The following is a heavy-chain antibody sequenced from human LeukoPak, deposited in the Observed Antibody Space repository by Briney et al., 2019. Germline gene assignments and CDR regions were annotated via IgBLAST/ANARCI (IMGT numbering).Heavy chain of an antibody. CDR2: ISGSGGRT. CDR3: AKDRTGTFWFDP. D-gene: IGHD3/OR15-3a*01. CDR1: GFTFSSYA. Sequence: GGSLRLSCAASGFTFSSYAMSWVRQAPGKGLEWVSAISGSGGRTYYADSVKGRFTISRDNSKNTLYLQMNSLRAEDKAVYYCAKDRTGTFWFDPWGQGTLVTVSS. J-gene: IGHJ5*02. V-gene: IGHV3-23*01.